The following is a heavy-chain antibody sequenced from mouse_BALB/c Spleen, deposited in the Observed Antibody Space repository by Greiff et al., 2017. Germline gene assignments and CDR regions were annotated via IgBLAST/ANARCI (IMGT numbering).Heavy chain of an antibody. Sequence: EVQVVESGTVLARPGASVKMSCKASGYTFTSYWMHWVKQRPGQGLEWIGAIYPGNSDTSYNQKFKGKAKLTAVTSTSTAYMELSSLTNEDSAVYYCTRCGYYGYYAMDYWGQGTSVTVSS. CDR3: TRCGYYGYYAMDY. V-gene: IGHV1-5*01. J-gene: IGHJ4*01. CDR1: GYTFTSYW. D-gene: IGHD2-3*01. CDR2: IYPGNSDT.